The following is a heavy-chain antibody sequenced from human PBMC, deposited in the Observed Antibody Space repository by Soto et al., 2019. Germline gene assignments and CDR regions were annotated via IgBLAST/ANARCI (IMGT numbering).Heavy chain of an antibody. Sequence: QVQLQESGPGLVKPSQTLSLTCTVSGGSISSGGYYWSWIRQHPGKGLEWIGYIYYSGSTYYNPSLKRRVTVSVDTSKNQFSLKLSSVTAADTAVYYCARGVGATSEGWFDPWGQGTLVTVSS. CDR2: IYYSGST. CDR1: GGSISSGGYY. CDR3: ARGVGATSEGWFDP. V-gene: IGHV4-31*03. D-gene: IGHD1-26*01. J-gene: IGHJ5*02.